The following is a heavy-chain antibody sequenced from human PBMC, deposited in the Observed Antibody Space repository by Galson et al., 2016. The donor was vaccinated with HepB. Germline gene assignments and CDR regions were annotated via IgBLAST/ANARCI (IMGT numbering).Heavy chain of an antibody. CDR1: GASITSTNYY. Sequence: ETLSLTCTVSGASITSTNYYWGWIRQSPGKGLEWIGSIYYSGNAHYDPSLKSRLTISIDKSKNQFSLKLRSVTAAETAIYYCTRHRSTFAVAGYGMDVWGQGTTVSVSS. CDR3: TRHRSTFAVAGYGMDV. V-gene: IGHV4-39*01. J-gene: IGHJ6*02. CDR2: IYYSGNA. D-gene: IGHD6-19*01.